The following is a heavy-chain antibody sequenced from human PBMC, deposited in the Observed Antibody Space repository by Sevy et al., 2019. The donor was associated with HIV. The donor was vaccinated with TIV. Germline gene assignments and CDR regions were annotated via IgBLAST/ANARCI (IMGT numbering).Heavy chain of an antibody. D-gene: IGHD3-16*01. V-gene: IGHV3-7*01. CDR2: IDKDGSDK. J-gene: IGHJ3*02. Sequence: GGSLRLSCAASEFIFTGYWMNWVRQAPGKGLEWVANIDKDGSDKRYVDSVRGRFTIPRDNANNFRYLQMGSLGADDTAGYYCARAGGWGNINHSNQILDIWGHGTKVTVSS. CDR1: EFIFTGYW. CDR3: ARAGGWGNINHSNQILDI.